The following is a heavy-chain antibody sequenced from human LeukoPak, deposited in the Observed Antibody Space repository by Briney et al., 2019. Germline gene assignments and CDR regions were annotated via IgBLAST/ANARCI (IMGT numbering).Heavy chain of an antibody. J-gene: IGHJ6*03. V-gene: IGHV1-69*05. CDR2: ITPIFGTA. D-gene: IGHD3-9*01. CDR3: ARDVGGRYFEGPLYYYYYMDV. Sequence: SVKVSCKASGGTFSSYAISWVRQAPGQGLEWMGRITPIFGTANYAQKFQGRVTITTDESTSTAYMELSSLRSEDTAVYYCARDVGGRYFEGPLYYYYYMDVWGKGTTVTVSS. CDR1: GGTFSSYA.